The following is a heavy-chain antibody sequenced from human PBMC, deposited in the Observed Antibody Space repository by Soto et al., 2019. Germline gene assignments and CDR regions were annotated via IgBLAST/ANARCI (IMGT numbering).Heavy chain of an antibody. Sequence: SETLSLTCAVYGGSFSGYYWSWIRQPPGKGLEWIGEIKHSGSTNYNPSFKSRVTISVDTSKNQFSLKLSSVTAADTAVYYCATYYYGSGRGPHNWFDTWGQGTLVNVS. CDR1: GGSFSGYY. CDR3: ATYYYGSGRGPHNWFDT. CDR2: IKHSGST. J-gene: IGHJ5*02. D-gene: IGHD3-10*01. V-gene: IGHV4-34*01.